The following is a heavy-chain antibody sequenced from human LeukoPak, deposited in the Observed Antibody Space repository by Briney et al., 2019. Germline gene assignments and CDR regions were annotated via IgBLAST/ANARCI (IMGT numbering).Heavy chain of an antibody. Sequence: PSETLSLTCAVSGYSISSGDYWGWIRLLPGKGLEWIGSIYHSGSTYYNPSLKSRVTISVDTSKRRFSLTLSSVTAADTAVYYCARNRSEPLGNGGSFDSWGQGTLVTVSS. J-gene: IGHJ4*02. D-gene: IGHD3-16*01. CDR2: IYHSGST. V-gene: IGHV4-38-2*01. CDR1: GYSISSGDY. CDR3: ARNRSEPLGNGGSFDS.